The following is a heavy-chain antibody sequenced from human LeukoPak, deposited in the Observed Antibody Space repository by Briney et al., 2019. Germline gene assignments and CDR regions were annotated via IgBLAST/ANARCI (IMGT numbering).Heavy chain of an antibody. J-gene: IGHJ4*02. Sequence: SDTLSLTCAVYGGSFNVYYWRWIRHPPGKGLEWIGEINHRRSINYNPFLKSQVTLSVDTSKNKYSLKLSSVAAAYTAVYYCARGCIAVAHEFDYWGQGTLVTVSS. V-gene: IGHV4-34*01. CDR3: ARGCIAVAHEFDY. CDR2: INHRRSI. D-gene: IGHD6-19*01. CDR1: GGSFNVYY.